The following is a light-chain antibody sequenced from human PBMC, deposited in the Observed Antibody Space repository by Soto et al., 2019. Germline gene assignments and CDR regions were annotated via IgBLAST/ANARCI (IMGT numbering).Light chain of an antibody. CDR2: DAS. CDR1: QRISSR. CDR3: QQYNSYPYT. Sequence: DTPMTQSPATLSASLGDTVTIICWSSQRISSRLAWYQQKPGKAPKLLIYDASSLESGVPSRFSGSGSGTEFTLTISSLQPDDFATYYCQQYNSYPYTFGQGTKLEIK. V-gene: IGKV1-5*02. J-gene: IGKJ2*01.